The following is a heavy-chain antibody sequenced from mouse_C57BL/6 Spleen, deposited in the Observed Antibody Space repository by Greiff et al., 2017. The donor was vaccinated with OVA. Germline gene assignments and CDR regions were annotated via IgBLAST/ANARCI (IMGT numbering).Heavy chain of an antibody. V-gene: IGHV1-64*01. CDR1: GYTFTSYW. CDR2: IHPNSGST. D-gene: IGHD2-5*01. Sequence: QVHVKQPGAELVKPGASVKLSCKASGYTFTSYWMHWVKQRPGQGLEWIGMIHPNSGSTNYNEKFKSKATLTVDKSSSTAYMQLSSLTSEDSAVYYCARGNYSSYYYAMDYWGQGTSVTVSS. J-gene: IGHJ4*01. CDR3: ARGNYSSYYYAMDY.